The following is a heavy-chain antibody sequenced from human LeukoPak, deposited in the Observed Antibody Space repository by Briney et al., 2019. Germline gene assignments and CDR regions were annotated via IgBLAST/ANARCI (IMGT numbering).Heavy chain of an antibody. D-gene: IGHD6-13*01. J-gene: IGHJ4*02. CDR1: GFTFSSYA. CDR2: ISGSGGST. Sequence: PGGSLRLPCVASGFTFSSYAMSWVRQAPGKGLEWVSGISGSGGSTYYADSVKGRCTISRDNSKNTLYLQMNSLRAEDTAVYYCAKDESVIPAAVLDYWGQGTLVTVSS. V-gene: IGHV3-23*01. CDR3: AKDESVIPAAVLDY.